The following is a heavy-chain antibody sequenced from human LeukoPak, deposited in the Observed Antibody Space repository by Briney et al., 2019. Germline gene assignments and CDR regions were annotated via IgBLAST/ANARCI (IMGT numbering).Heavy chain of an antibody. J-gene: IGHJ5*02. D-gene: IGHD3-3*01. CDR1: GGSISVYY. CDR3: ARDSGGSGYLWFDP. Sequence: SETLSLTCTVSGGSISVYYWSWIRQPPGKGLEWIGYIYYSGNTNYNPSLKSRVTISVDTSKNQFSLKLSSVTAADTAVYYCARDSGGSGYLWFDPWGQGTLVTVSS. V-gene: IGHV4-59*01. CDR2: IYYSGNT.